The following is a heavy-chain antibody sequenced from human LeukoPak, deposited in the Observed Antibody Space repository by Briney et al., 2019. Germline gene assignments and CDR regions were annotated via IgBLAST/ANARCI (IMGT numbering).Heavy chain of an antibody. V-gene: IGHV4-59*08. D-gene: IGHD4-17*01. J-gene: IGHJ4*02. CDR1: GGSISSYY. CDR2: IYYSGST. CDR3: ARTTVTVSHFDY. Sequence: PSETLSLTCTVSGGSISSYYWSWIRQPPGKGLEWIGYIYYSGSTNHNPSLKSRVTISVDTSKNQFSLKLRSVTAADTAVYYCARTTVTVSHFDYWGQGTLVTVSS.